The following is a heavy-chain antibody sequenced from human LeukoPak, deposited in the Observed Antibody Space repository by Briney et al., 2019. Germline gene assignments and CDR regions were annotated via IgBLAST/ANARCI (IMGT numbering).Heavy chain of an antibody. J-gene: IGHJ4*02. V-gene: IGHV4-34*01. D-gene: IGHD3-22*01. CDR1: GGSFSGYY. Sequence: SETLSLTCAVYGGSFSGYYWSWIRQPPGKGLEWIGEINHSGSTNYNPSLKSRVTISVDTSKNQFSLKLSSVTAADTAVYYCARGFPYYYDSSGYYFARPYYFDYWGQGTLVTASS. CDR2: INHSGST. CDR3: ARGFPYYYDSSGYYFARPYYFDY.